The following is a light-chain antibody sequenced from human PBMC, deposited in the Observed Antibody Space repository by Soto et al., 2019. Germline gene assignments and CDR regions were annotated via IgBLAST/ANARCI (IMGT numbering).Light chain of an antibody. J-gene: IGKJ1*01. CDR2: GAS. V-gene: IGKV3-20*01. CDR3: QQYHDFRT. Sequence: EIVLTQSPGTLSLSPGERATLSCRASQSIFSNYLAWYQQKPGQAPRLLIYGASSRATGIPDRFSGSGSGTDFTLTISRLESEDFAVYSCQQYHDFRTFGQGTRVEI. CDR1: QSIFSNY.